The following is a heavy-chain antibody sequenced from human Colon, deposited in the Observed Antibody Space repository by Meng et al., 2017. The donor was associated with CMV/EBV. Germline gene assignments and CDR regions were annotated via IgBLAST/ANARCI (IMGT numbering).Heavy chain of an antibody. CDR3: ANGASLDP. J-gene: IGHJ5*02. CDR2: LIPTLNIV. V-gene: IGHV1-69*02. D-gene: IGHD2-8*01. CDR1: GDTFNNYI. Sequence: SVKVSCKASGDTFNNYIVNWVRQAPGQGLEWMGRLIPTLNIVDYAQDFQGRVTITADKSTSTTYMELTSLRSEDTAVYYCANGASLDPWGQGTLVTVSS.